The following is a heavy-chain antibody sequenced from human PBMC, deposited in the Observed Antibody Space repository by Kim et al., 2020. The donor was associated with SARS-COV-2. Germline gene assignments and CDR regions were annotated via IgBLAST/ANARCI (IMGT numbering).Heavy chain of an antibody. CDR3: ARDYFDY. CDR2: ISYDGSNK. J-gene: IGHJ4*02. Sequence: GGSLRLSCAASGFTFSSYAMHWVRQAPGKGLEWVAVISYDGSNKYYADSVKGRFTISRDNSKNTLYLQMNSLRAEDTAVYYCARDYFDYWGQGTLVTVSS. V-gene: IGHV3-30*04. CDR1: GFTFSSYA.